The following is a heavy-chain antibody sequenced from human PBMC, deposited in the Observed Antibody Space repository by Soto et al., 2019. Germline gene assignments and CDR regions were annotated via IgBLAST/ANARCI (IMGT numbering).Heavy chain of an antibody. CDR1: GFTFSSYA. CDR2: ISYDGSNK. V-gene: IGHV3-30-3*01. D-gene: IGHD5-12*01. J-gene: IGHJ6*02. Sequence: HPGGSLRLSCAASGFTFSSYAMHWVRQAPGKGLEWVAVISYDGSNKYYADSVKGRFTISRDNSKNTLYLQMNSLRAEDTAVYYCARDGEMATTYYYYGMDVWGQGTTVTVSS. CDR3: ARDGEMATTYYYYGMDV.